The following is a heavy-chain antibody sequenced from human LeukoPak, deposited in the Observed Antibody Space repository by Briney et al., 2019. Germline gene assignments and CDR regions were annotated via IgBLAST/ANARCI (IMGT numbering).Heavy chain of an antibody. CDR2: INPSGGST. V-gene: IGHV1-46*01. Sequence: ASVKVSCKASGYTFTSYYMHWVRQAPGQGLEWMGIINPSGGSTSYAQKFQGRVTMTRDTSTSTVYMELSSLRSEDTAVYYCARVYFDYDILTGYLDYWGQGTLVTVSS. J-gene: IGHJ4*02. CDR3: ARVYFDYDILTGYLDY. CDR1: GYTFTSYY. D-gene: IGHD3-9*01.